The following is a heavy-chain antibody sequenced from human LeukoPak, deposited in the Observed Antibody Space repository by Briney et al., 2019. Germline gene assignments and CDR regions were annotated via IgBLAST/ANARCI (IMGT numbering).Heavy chain of an antibody. V-gene: IGHV3-23*01. CDR2: ISGSGGST. CDR1: GFTFSSYA. Sequence: GGSLRLSCAASGFTFSSYAMSWVRQAPGKGLEWVSAISGSGGSTYYADSVKGRFTISRDNAKNSLYLQMNSLRAEDTAVYYCARDPATVVTHPDYWGQGTLVTVSS. D-gene: IGHD4-23*01. J-gene: IGHJ4*02. CDR3: ARDPATVVTHPDY.